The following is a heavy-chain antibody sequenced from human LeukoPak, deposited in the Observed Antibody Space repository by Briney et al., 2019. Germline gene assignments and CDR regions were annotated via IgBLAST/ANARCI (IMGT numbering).Heavy chain of an antibody. V-gene: IGHV3-7*01. CDR3: ARLRYNDFWSGHWKYYYYMDV. Sequence: GGSLRLSCAASGFTLSSYWMSWVRQAPGKGLEWVANIKQDGSEKYYVDSVKGRFTISRDNAKNSLYLQMNSLRAEDTALYYCARLRYNDFWSGHWKYYYYMDVWGKGTTVTISS. D-gene: IGHD3-3*01. J-gene: IGHJ6*03. CDR2: IKQDGSEK. CDR1: GFTLSSYW.